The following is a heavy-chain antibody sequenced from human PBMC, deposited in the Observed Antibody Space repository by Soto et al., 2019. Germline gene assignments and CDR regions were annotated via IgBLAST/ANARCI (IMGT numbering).Heavy chain of an antibody. Sequence: EVQLLESGGNLVQPGGSLRLSCAASGFTFSSYAMSWVRQAPGKGLEWVSSISGSGGSTYYAGSVKGRFTIARDNSKNTLYMQMNSLRAEDTAIYYCAKDPPRAYSDAFDIWGQGTMVTVSS. V-gene: IGHV3-23*01. D-gene: IGHD2-15*01. CDR2: ISGSGGST. CDR1: GFTFSSYA. CDR3: AKDPPRAYSDAFDI. J-gene: IGHJ3*02.